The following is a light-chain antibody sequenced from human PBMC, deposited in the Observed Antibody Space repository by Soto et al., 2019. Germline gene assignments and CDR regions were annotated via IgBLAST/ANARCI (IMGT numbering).Light chain of an antibody. J-gene: IGKJ1*01. CDR1: QSISTY. CDR3: QQSYIAPWT. CDR2: AAS. V-gene: IGKV1-39*01. Sequence: DIQMTQSPSSLSASVGDRVSITCRASQSISTYLNWYQQKPGKVPRLLIYAASSLQSGVLSSFSGSGSGTDFTLTISSLQPEDFATYYCQQSYIAPWTFGQGTKVEIK.